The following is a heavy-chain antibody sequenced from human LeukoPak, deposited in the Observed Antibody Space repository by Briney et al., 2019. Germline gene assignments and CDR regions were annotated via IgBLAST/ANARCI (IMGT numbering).Heavy chain of an antibody. D-gene: IGHD1-14*01. CDR1: GFSFSDSY. J-gene: IGHJ3*02. CDR2: IKSSDTST. V-gene: IGHV3-11*01. Sequence: GGSLRLSCAASGFSFSDSYMSWIRQAPGQGLEWLSYIKSSDTSTFYADSVKGRLTVSRDNAKNSLYLQMNSLRAEDPAVYYCATRRNVSSHAFDIWGQGTVVTVSS. CDR3: ATRRNVSSHAFDI.